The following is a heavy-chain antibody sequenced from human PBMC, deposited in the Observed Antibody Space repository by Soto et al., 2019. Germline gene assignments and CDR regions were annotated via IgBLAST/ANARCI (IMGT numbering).Heavy chain of an antibody. V-gene: IGHV3-33*01. CDR1: GFTFSSYG. CDR2: IWYDGSNK. Sequence: QVQLVESGGGVVQPGRSLRLSCAASGFTFSSYGMHWVRQAPGKGLEWVAVIWYDGSNKYYADSVKGRFTISRDKSKNTLYLQMNSLRAEDTAVYYCARADQVAYDILTGYTCFDYWGQGTLVTVSS. J-gene: IGHJ4*02. CDR3: ARADQVAYDILTGYTCFDY. D-gene: IGHD3-9*01.